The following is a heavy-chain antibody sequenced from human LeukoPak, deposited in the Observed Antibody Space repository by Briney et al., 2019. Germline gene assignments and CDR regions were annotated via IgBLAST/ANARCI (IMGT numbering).Heavy chain of an antibody. Sequence: GGSLRLSCAASGFTFSSYAMSWVRQAPGKGLEWVSAISGSGGSTYYADSVKGRFTISRDNSKNTLYLQMNSLRAEDTAVYYCAKGITNWNYVPPDYWGQGTLVTVSS. D-gene: IGHD1-7*01. CDR3: AKGITNWNYVPPDY. V-gene: IGHV3-23*01. J-gene: IGHJ4*02. CDR2: ISGSGGST. CDR1: GFTFSSYA.